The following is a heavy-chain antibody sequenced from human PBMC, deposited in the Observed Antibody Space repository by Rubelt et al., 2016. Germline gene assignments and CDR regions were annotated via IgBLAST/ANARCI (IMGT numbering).Heavy chain of an antibody. D-gene: IGHD3-9*01. CDR3: AKSGRLRYFDWYSYGMDV. Sequence: TFSSYAMSWVRQAPGKGLEWVSAISGSGGSTYYADSVKGRFTISRDNSKNTLYLQMNSLRAEDTAVYYCAKSGRLRYFDWYSYGMDVWGQGTTVTVSS. J-gene: IGHJ6*02. CDR1: TFSSYA. CDR2: ISGSGGST. V-gene: IGHV3-23*01.